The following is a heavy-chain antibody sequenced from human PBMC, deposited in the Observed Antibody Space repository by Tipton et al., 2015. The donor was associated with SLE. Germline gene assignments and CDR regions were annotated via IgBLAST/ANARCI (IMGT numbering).Heavy chain of an antibody. J-gene: IGHJ4*02. CDR1: GYSISSGYY. Sequence: GLVKPSEILSLTCNVSGYSISSGYYWAWIRQPPGKGLEWNGSIHHRGNTYYNPSLESRVTMLVDTSKNEFSLKLRSLTTADTAVYYCARDRGRVDYWGQGTLVTVSS. V-gene: IGHV4-38-2*02. CDR3: ARDRGRVDY. D-gene: IGHD3-10*01. CDR2: IHHRGNT.